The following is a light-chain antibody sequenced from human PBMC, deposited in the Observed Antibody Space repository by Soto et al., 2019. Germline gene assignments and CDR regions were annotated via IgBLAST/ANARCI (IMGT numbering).Light chain of an antibody. J-gene: IGLJ1*01. CDR2: GVG. CDR3: STYAASNNWV. CDR1: SSDVGGYNY. V-gene: IGLV2-8*01. Sequence: QSVLTQPPSASGSRGQSVTISCTGTSSDVGGYNYVSWYQQHPGKAPKLMIYGVGKRPSGVPDRFSGSKSGNTASLTVSGLQAEAEADYYCSTYAASNNWVLGNGTKVT.